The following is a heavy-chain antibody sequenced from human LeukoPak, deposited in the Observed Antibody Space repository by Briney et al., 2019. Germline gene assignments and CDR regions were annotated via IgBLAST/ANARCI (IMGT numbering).Heavy chain of an antibody. CDR1: EFSVGSNY. D-gene: IGHD3-10*01. CDR2: IYSGGST. V-gene: IGHV3-66*01. Sequence: PGGSLRLSCAASEFSVGSNYMTWVRQAPGKGLEWVSLIYSGGSTYYADSVKGRFTFSRDNAKNSLYLQMNSLRAEDTAVYYCARSGWFGELGFDYWGQGTLVTVSS. J-gene: IGHJ4*02. CDR3: ARSGWFGELGFDY.